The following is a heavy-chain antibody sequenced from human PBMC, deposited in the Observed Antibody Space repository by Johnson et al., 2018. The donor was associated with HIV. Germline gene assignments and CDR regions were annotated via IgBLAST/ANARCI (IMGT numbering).Heavy chain of an antibody. D-gene: IGHD4-23*01. V-gene: IGHV3-64*01. CDR3: AKSPGKDHGGNSGAFDI. CDR2: INSNGGST. CDR1: GFIFSSYA. Sequence: VQLVESGGGVVQPGRSLRLSCAASGFIFSSYAMHWVRQAPGKGLEYVSAINSNGGSTFYANSVKGRFTISRDNSRNTLYLQMNSLRGEDTAVYYCAKSPGKDHGGNSGAFDIWGQGTMVTVSS. J-gene: IGHJ3*02.